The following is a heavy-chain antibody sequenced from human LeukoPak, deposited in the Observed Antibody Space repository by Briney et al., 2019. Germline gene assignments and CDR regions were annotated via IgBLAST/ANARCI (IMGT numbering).Heavy chain of an antibody. D-gene: IGHD6-13*01. CDR2: IKQDGSEK. Sequence: GGSLRLSCEASGFTFSTYWMSWVRQAPGKGLEWVANIKQDGSEKYYVDSVKGQFTISRDNAKNSLYLQMNSLRAEDTAMYYCARDSAGNDYWGQGTLVTVSS. CDR3: ARDSAGNDY. V-gene: IGHV3-7*01. CDR1: GFTFSTYW. J-gene: IGHJ4*02.